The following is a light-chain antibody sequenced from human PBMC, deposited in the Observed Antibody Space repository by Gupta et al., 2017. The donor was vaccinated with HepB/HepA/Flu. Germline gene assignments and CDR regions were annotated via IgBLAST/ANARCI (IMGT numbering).Light chain of an antibody. CDR3: QQGDSFPFT. J-gene: IGKJ2*01. Sequence: DGQMTRSPSSLPASVRDRVTITCRASQSIGNYLDWYQQKPGKAPKLLIYTESRLHSGVPTRFSGSGSGTDFTLTISRLQPEDFAYYYCQQGDSFPFTFGQGTKVDIK. CDR1: QSIGNY. CDR2: TES. V-gene: IGKV1-39*01.